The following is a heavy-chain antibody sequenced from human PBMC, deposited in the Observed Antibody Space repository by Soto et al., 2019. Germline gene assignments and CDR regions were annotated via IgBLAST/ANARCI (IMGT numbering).Heavy chain of an antibody. V-gene: IGHV1-69*01. CDR2: FIPIFGTA. D-gene: IGHD3-22*01. J-gene: IGHJ4*02. CDR3: ARDADSSGYSRL. CDR1: GGTFSSYA. Sequence: QVQLVQSGAEVKKPGSSVKVSCKASGGTFSSYAISWVRKAPGQGLEWKGGFIPIFGTANYAQKFQGRVTITADESTSTAYMELSSLRSEDTAVYYCARDADSSGYSRLWGQGTLVTVSS.